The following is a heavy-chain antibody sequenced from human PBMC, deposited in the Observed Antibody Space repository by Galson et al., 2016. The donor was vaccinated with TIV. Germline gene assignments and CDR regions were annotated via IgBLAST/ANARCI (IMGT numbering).Heavy chain of an antibody. V-gene: IGHV5-10-1*01. J-gene: IGHJ5*02. Sequence: QSGAEVKKPGESLKISRKASGYTFTNYWIAWLRQMPGKGLEWMGMIHPSDSYTNYSLSFQGHVTISADKSISTAYLQWSSLKASDSAMYYCARRTLAVGTDANWFDPWGQGTLVTVSS. CDR1: GYTFTNYW. CDR2: IHPSDSYT. CDR3: ARRTLAVGTDANWFDP. D-gene: IGHD6-19*01.